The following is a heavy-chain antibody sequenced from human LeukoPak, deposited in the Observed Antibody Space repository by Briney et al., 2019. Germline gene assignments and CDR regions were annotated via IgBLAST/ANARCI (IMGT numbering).Heavy chain of an antibody. CDR2: IKSKTDGGTT. CDR1: GFHFSNAW. Sequence: GSLRPSFAASGFHFSNAWMSWVRPAPGKGLGWVGRIKSKTDGGTTDYAAPVKGRFTISRDDSKNTLYLQMNSLKTEDTAVYYCTTDGYDILTGYYYWGQGTLVTVSS. D-gene: IGHD3-9*01. V-gene: IGHV3-15*01. CDR3: TTDGYDILTGYYY. J-gene: IGHJ4*02.